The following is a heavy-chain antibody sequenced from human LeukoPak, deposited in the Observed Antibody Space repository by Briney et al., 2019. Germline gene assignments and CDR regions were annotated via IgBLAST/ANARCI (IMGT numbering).Heavy chain of an antibody. Sequence: GRSLRLSCAASGFTFDDYAMPWVRQAPGKGLEWVSGISWNSGSIGYADSVKGRFTISRDNAKNSLYLQMNSLRAEDTALYYCAKDISYGWYYFDYWGQGTLVTVSS. CDR1: GFTFDDYA. V-gene: IGHV3-9*01. CDR2: ISWNSGSI. D-gene: IGHD6-19*01. CDR3: AKDISYGWYYFDY. J-gene: IGHJ4*02.